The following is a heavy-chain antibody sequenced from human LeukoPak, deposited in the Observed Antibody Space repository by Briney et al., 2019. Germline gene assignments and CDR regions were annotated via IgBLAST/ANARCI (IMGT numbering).Heavy chain of an antibody. CDR2: ISYDGTNK. D-gene: IGHD5-12*01. CDR3: AKGYSGPHH. Sequence: PGGSLRLSCAASGFTFSNYGMHWVRQAPGKGLEWVAVISYDGTNKYYADSVKGRFTISRDISKNTLYLQMSSLRPEDTAVYYCAKGYSGPHHWGQGTLVTVSS. CDR1: GFTFSNYG. V-gene: IGHV3-30*18. J-gene: IGHJ5*02.